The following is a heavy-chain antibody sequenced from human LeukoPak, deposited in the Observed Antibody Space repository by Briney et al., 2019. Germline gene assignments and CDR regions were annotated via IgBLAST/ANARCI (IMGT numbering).Heavy chain of an antibody. CDR2: IDPNSGAP. J-gene: IGHJ4*02. V-gene: IGHV1-2*02. D-gene: IGHD3-3*01. CDR1: GYIFTGYY. CDR3: ARDGSGFYPY. Sequence: ASVKVSCKTSGYIFTGYYLHWARQAPGQGLEWMGWIDPNSGAPKYPQKFQGRISMTTDTASSTAYMELNGLRSDDTAIYFCARDGSGFYPYWGQGALVTVSS.